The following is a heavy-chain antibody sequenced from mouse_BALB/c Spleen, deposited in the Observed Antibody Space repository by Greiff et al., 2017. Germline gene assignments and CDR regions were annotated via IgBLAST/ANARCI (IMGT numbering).Heavy chain of an antibody. CDR2: IDPETGGT. CDR1: GYTFTDYE. V-gene: IGHV1-15*01. Sequence: VQLQQSGAELVRPGASVTLSCKASGYTFTDYEMHWVKQTPVHGLEWIGAIDPETGGTAYNQKFKGKATLTADKSSSTAYMELRSLTSEDSAIYYCASRDYWGQGTTLTVSS. J-gene: IGHJ2*01. CDR3: ASRDY.